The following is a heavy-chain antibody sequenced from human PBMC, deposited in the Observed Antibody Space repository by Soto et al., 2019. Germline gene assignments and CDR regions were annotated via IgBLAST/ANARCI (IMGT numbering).Heavy chain of an antibody. CDR1: GGSISSGGYS. CDR2: IYHSGST. Sequence: QLQLQESGSGLVKPSQTLSLTCAVSGGSISSGGYSWSWIRQPPGKGLEWIGYIYHSGSTYYNPSLKRRVTISVDRAKNQFSRKRSSVTAADTAVYYCARVGRYDYVWGSYRSYYFDYWGQGTLVTVSS. J-gene: IGHJ4*02. D-gene: IGHD3-16*02. CDR3: ARVGRYDYVWGSYRSYYFDY. V-gene: IGHV4-30-2*01.